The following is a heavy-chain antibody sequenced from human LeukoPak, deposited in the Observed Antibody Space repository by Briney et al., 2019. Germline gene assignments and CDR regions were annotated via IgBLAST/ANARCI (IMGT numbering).Heavy chain of an antibody. CDR1: GNNFISSW. D-gene: IGHD3-22*01. Sequence: HGESLKISCKGSGNNFISSWIGWVRQMPGKGLEWMGVIYPSDSDTRYSPSFQGQVTISADKSISTAYLQWSSLKASDTAMYYCATTGYYYGHFQLWGQGTLLTVSS. CDR2: IYPSDSDT. CDR3: ATTGYYYGHFQL. V-gene: IGHV5-51*01. J-gene: IGHJ1*01.